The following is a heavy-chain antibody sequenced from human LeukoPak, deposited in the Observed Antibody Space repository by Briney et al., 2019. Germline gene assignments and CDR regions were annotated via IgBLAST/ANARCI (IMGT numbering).Heavy chain of an antibody. J-gene: IGHJ3*02. D-gene: IGHD3-22*01. CDR1: GGTFSSYA. V-gene: IGHV1-69*05. CDR3: ARTEPYYYDSSGYYYGAFDI. Sequence: ASVKVSCKASGGTFSSYAISWVRQAPGQGLEWMAGVIPIFVTTNYAQKFQGRVTITTDESTSTAYMELSSLRSEDTAVYYCARTEPYYYDSSGYYYGAFDIWGQGTMVTVSS. CDR2: VIPIFVTT.